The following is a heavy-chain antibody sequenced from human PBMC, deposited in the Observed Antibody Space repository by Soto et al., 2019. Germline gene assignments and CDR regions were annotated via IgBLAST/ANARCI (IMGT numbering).Heavy chain of an antibody. Sequence: SETLSLTCAVYGGSFSGYYWSWIRQPPGKGLEWIGEINHSGSTNYNPSLKSRVTIPVDTSKNQFSLKLSSVTAADTAVYYCAVGYCSGGSCYRIDYWGQGTLVTVSS. V-gene: IGHV4-34*01. D-gene: IGHD2-15*01. CDR1: GGSFSGYY. CDR3: AVGYCSGGSCYRIDY. J-gene: IGHJ4*02. CDR2: INHSGST.